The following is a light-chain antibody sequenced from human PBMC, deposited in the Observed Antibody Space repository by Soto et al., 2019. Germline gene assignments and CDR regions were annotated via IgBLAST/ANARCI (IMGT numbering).Light chain of an antibody. CDR1: QSVSSY. J-gene: IGKJ3*01. Sequence: EIVLTQSPATLSLSPGERATLSCRASQSVSSYLAWYQQKPGQAPRLLIYDASNRATGIPARFSGSGSGTDFTLTISSLEPEDFAVYYCQQGSNWPITFGPGTKVDIK. CDR3: QQGSNWPIT. V-gene: IGKV3-11*01. CDR2: DAS.